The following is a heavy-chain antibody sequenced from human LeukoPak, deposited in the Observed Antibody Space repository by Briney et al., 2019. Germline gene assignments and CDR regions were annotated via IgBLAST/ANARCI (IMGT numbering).Heavy chain of an antibody. V-gene: IGHV4-39*01. CDR2: IYYSGTT. CDR3: ARSLSAAGPTHNWFDP. Sequence: SETLSLTCTVSGVSISSDNNYWGWIRQPPGKGLEWIGTIYYSGTTYYNPSLMSRVTVSVDTSKTQFPLKLTSVTAADTAVYYCARSLSAAGPTHNWFDPWGQGTLVTVSS. J-gene: IGHJ5*02. D-gene: IGHD6-13*01. CDR1: GVSISSDNNY.